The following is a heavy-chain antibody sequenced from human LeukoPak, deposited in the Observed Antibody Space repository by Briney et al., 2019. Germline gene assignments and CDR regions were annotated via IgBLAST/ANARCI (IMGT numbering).Heavy chain of an antibody. Sequence: ASVKVSCRASGYTFTGYYMHWVRQAPGQGLEWMGWINPNSGGTNYAQKFQGRVTMTRDTSISTAYMELSRLRSDDTAVYYCARDRPGSSSSWYPDWGQGTLVTVSS. D-gene: IGHD6-13*01. CDR3: ARDRPGSSSSWYPD. CDR1: GYTFTGYY. CDR2: INPNSGGT. V-gene: IGHV1-2*02. J-gene: IGHJ4*02.